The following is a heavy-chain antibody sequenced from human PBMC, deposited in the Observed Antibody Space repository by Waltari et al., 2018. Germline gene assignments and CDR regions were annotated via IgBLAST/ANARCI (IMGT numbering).Heavy chain of an antibody. CDR2: VSANGEDA. D-gene: IGHD6-25*01. CDR3: AKAVWAAAPGTFVYDY. CDR1: GFAFCTAA. J-gene: IGHJ4*02. Sequence: EVRLLESGGSLVRPGGSLRVSCAASGFAFCTAAMTWFRQAPGKGLEWVSIVSANGEDALYAPSVKGRFTITRDNSKNTVFLQLDRLRVDDTAIYYCAKAVWAAAPGTFVYDYWGQGTLVTVSS. V-gene: IGHV3-23*01.